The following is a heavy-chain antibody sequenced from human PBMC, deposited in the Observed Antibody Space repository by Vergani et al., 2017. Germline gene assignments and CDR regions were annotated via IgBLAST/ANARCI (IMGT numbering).Heavy chain of an antibody. V-gene: IGHV3-23*04. Sequence: VQLVESGGGVVQPGRSLRLSCAASGFTFSSYAMSWVRQAPGKGLEWVSAISGSGGSTYYADSVKGRFTISRDNSKNTLYLQMNSLSAEDTAVYYCAKDSRRSPVDSSGYYALYYWGQGTLVTVSS. CDR3: AKDSRRSPVDSSGYYALYY. D-gene: IGHD3-22*01. J-gene: IGHJ4*02. CDR2: ISGSGGST. CDR1: GFTFSSYA.